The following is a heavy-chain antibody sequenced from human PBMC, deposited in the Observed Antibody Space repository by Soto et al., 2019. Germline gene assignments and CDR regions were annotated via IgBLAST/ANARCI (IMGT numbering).Heavy chain of an antibody. CDR2: IYYSGST. D-gene: IGHD2-2*01. J-gene: IGHJ6*02. Sequence: PAETLSLTCTVSGGSTSSYYWSGIRQPPGKGLEWFGYIYYSGSTNYNPSLKSRVTISVDTPKNQFSLKLSSVPAADTAVYYCATVTTPRLVVPAAPYYYGMVAWCQAPRVSV. CDR3: ATVTTPRLVVPAAPYYYGMVA. V-gene: IGHV4-59*01. CDR1: GGSTSSYY.